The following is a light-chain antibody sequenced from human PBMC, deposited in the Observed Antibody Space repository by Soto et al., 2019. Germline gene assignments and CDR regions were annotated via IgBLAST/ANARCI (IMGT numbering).Light chain of an antibody. J-gene: IGKJ1*01. V-gene: IGKV3-20*01. CDR1: QSFSSSY. CDR2: GAS. Sequence: EIVLTQSPGTLSLSPGERATLSCRASQSFSSSYLAWYQQKPGQAPRLLIYGASSRATGIPDRFSGSGSGTDFTLTISRLEPEDCAVYYCQQNGSSPWTFGQGTKVEI. CDR3: QQNGSSPWT.